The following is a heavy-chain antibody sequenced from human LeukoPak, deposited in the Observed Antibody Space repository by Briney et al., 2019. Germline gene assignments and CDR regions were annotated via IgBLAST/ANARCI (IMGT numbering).Heavy chain of an antibody. V-gene: IGHV1-69*13. CDR3: ARGGYSSGFNYYYYYMDV. D-gene: IGHD6-19*01. CDR1: GGTFSSYG. Sequence: ASVKVSCKASGGTFSSYGISWLRQAPGQGLEWMGGIIPIFGTANYAQKFQGRVTITADESTSTAYMELSSLRSEDTAVYYCARGGYSSGFNYYYYYMDVWGKGTTVSVSS. J-gene: IGHJ6*03. CDR2: IIPIFGTA.